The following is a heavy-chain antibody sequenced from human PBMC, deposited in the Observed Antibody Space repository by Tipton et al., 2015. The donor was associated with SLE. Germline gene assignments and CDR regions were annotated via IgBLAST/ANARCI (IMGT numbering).Heavy chain of an antibody. CDR3: ARDNGRDHWFGP. CDR2: IYGGGTT. Sequence: SLRLSCTASGFMFSRYTMSWVRQVPGKGLEWLSAIYGGGTTFYADSVKGRFTISRDNSKNTVYLQMNSLTADDTAVYYCARDNGRDHWFGPWGQGTLVTVSS. CDR1: GFMFSRYT. D-gene: IGHD2-8*01. J-gene: IGHJ5*02. V-gene: IGHV3-23*01.